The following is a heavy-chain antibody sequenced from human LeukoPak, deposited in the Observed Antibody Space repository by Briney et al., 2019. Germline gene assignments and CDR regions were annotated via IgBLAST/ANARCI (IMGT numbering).Heavy chain of an antibody. CDR2: TRNKANSYTT. CDR1: GFTFSDHY. J-gene: IGHJ4*02. CDR3: ARQLCTNGICYRHFDY. V-gene: IGHV3-72*01. Sequence: GGSLRLSCAASGFTFSDHYIDWVRRAPGKGLEWVGRTRNKANSYTTEYAASVKGRFTISRDDSKNSLYLQMNSLKTEDTAVYYCARQLCTNGICYRHFDYWGQGTLVTVSS. D-gene: IGHD2-8*01.